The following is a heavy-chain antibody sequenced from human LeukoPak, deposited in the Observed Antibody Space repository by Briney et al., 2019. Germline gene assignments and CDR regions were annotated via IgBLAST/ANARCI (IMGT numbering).Heavy chain of an antibody. Sequence: SETLSLTCTVSGGSISSYYWSWIRQPPGKGLEWIGYIYYSGSTNYNPSLKSRVTMSVDTSKNQFSLKLSSVTAADTAVYYCARDLLEVITFGGVIPPSWDYYMDVWGKGTTVTVSS. CDR3: ARDLLEVITFGGVIPPSWDYYMDV. D-gene: IGHD3-16*02. V-gene: IGHV4-59*12. J-gene: IGHJ6*03. CDR1: GGSISSYY. CDR2: IYYSGST.